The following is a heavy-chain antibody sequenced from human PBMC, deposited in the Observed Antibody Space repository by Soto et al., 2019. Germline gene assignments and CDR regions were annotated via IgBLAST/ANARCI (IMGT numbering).Heavy chain of an antibody. CDR3: ARDGTLYDSSAYYYLY. CDR2: ITPMFGTP. D-gene: IGHD3-22*01. J-gene: IGHJ4*02. CDR1: GGTFSRYT. Sequence: SVKVSCKASGGTFSRYTITGVRQAPGQGLEWMGGITPMFGTPNYAQKFRGRVTITADESTSTAYMELSSLRSEDTAMYYCARDGTLYDSSAYYYLYWGQGTLVTVSS. V-gene: IGHV1-69*13.